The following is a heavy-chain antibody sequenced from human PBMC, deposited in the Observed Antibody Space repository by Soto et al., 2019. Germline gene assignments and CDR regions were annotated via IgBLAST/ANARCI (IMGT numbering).Heavy chain of an antibody. CDR3: ARDYTAMVSDYYYGMDV. V-gene: IGHV1-69*06. CDR1: GGTFSSYA. J-gene: IGHJ6*02. D-gene: IGHD5-18*01. CDR2: IIPMFGTA. Sequence: SVKVSCKASGGTFSSYAISWVRQAPGQGLEWMGGIIPMFGTANYAQKFQGRVTITADKSTSTAYMELSSLRSEDTAVYYCARDYTAMVSDYYYGMDVWGQGTTVTVSS.